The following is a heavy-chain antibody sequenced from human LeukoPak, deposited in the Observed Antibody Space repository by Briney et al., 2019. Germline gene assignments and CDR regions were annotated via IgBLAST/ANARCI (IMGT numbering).Heavy chain of an antibody. CDR1: GGSISSYY. CDR3: ARDRLAAAGTCWFDP. J-gene: IGHJ5*02. Sequence: SETLSLTCTVSGGSISSYYWSWIRQPAGKGLEWIGRIYTSGSTNYNPSLKSRVTMSVDTSKNQFSLKLSSVTAADTAVYYCARDRLAAAGTCWFDPWGQGTLVTVSS. D-gene: IGHD6-13*01. CDR2: IYTSGST. V-gene: IGHV4-4*07.